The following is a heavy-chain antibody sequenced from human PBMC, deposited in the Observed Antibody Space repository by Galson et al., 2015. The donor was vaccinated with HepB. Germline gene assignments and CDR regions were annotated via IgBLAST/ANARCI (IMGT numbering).Heavy chain of an antibody. V-gene: IGHV3-7*03. CDR2: IKQDGSEK. J-gene: IGHJ5*02. CDR3: AREQWLVPLGRFDP. D-gene: IGHD6-19*01. Sequence: SLRLSCAASGFTFSSYWMSWVRQAPGKGLEWVANIKQDGSEKYYADSVKGRFTISRDNAKNSLYLQMNSLRAEDTAVYYCAREQWLVPLGRFDPWGQGTLVTVSS. CDR1: GFTFSSYW.